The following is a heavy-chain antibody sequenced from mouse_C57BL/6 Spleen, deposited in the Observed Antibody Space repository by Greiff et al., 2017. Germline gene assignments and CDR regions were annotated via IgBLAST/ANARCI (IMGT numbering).Heavy chain of an antibody. CDR2: IHPNSGST. D-gene: IGHD1-1*01. J-gene: IGHJ2*01. V-gene: IGHV1-64*01. CDR1: GYTFTSYW. Sequence: VQLQQPGAELVKPGASVKLSCKASGYTFTSYWMHWVKQRPGQGLEWIGMIHPNSGSTNYNEKFKSKATLTVDKSSSPAYMQLSSLTSEDSAVYYCARYYGSSFDYWGQGTTLTVSS. CDR3: ARYYGSSFDY.